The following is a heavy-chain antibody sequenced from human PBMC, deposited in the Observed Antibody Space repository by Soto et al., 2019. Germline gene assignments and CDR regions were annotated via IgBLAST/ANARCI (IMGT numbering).Heavy chain of an antibody. CDR2: IDPSGNGT. V-gene: IGHV1-46*01. CDR3: AINYYDSSGYLY. J-gene: IGHJ4*02. Sequence: ASVKVSCKTSGHTLINYYMHWVRQAPGQGLDWLGKIDPSGNGTSHAERFQGRITLTSDTSTKTVYVELSSLRSEDTAIYYCAINYYDSSGYLYWGQGTLVTVSS. D-gene: IGHD3-22*01. CDR1: GHTLINYY.